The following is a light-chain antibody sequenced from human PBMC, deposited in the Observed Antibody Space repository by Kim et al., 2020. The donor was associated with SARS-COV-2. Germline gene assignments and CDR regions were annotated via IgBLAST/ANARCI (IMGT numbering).Light chain of an antibody. CDR3: NSRDSNDNVV. CDR1: SLRTYY. V-gene: IGLV3-19*01. CDR2: GKN. Sequence: VALGPTVRITCQGDSLRTYYATWYQQKPGQAPILVIYGKNNRPSGIPDRFSGSSSGNTASLTITGTQAGDEADYYCNSRDSNDNVVFGGGTQLTVL. J-gene: IGLJ2*01.